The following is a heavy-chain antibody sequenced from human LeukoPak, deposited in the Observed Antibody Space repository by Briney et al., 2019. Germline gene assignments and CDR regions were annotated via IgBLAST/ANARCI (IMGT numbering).Heavy chain of an antibody. D-gene: IGHD5-24*01. Sequence: SETLSLTCTVSGGSTSSYYWSWIRQPPGKGLEWIGYIYYSGSTNYNPSLKSRVTISVDTSKNQFSLKLSSVTAADTAVYYCARGEMATMPDYWGQGTLVTVSS. J-gene: IGHJ4*02. CDR3: ARGEMATMPDY. V-gene: IGHV4-59*01. CDR1: GGSTSSYY. CDR2: IYYSGST.